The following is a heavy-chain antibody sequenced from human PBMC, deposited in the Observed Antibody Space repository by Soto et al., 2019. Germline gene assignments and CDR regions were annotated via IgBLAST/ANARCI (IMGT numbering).Heavy chain of an antibody. J-gene: IGHJ6*03. Sequence: GGSLRLSCAASGFTFSSYDMHWVRQAPGKGLEWVSAIGTAGDTYYPGSVKGGFTISRENAKNSLYLQMNSLRAGDTAVYYCARGRSVASPMDVWGKGTTVTVSS. CDR2: IGTAGDT. CDR1: GFTFSSYD. D-gene: IGHD5-12*01. CDR3: ARGRSVASPMDV. V-gene: IGHV3-13*01.